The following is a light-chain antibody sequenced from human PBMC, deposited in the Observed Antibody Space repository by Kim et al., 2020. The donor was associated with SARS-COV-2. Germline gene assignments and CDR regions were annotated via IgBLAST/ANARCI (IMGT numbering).Light chain of an antibody. CDR3: QQSYITPFT. Sequence: DIQMTQSPSSLSASVGDRVTITCRTTQSISSHLNWYQQKPGRAPKLLMSAASTLQGGVPSRFSGSGSETDFTLTISSLQPEDFATYFCQQSYITPFTCGPGTKVYIK. CDR2: AAS. V-gene: IGKV1-39*01. CDR1: QSISSH. J-gene: IGKJ3*01.